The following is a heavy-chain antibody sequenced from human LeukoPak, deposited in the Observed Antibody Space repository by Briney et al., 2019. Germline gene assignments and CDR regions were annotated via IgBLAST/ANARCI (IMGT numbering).Heavy chain of an antibody. V-gene: IGHV3-7*01. Sequence: GGSLRLSCAASGFTFSSYAMSWVRQAPGKGLEWVANIKQDGSEKYYVDSVKGRFTISRDNAKNSLYLQMNSLRAEDTAVYYCAREGAARPSFDYWGQGTLVTVSS. D-gene: IGHD6-13*01. CDR1: GFTFSSYA. J-gene: IGHJ4*02. CDR2: IKQDGSEK. CDR3: AREGAARPSFDY.